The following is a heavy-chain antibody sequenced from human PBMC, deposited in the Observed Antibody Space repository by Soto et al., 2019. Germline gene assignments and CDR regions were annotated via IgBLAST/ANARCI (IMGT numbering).Heavy chain of an antibody. V-gene: IGHV3-53*01. CDR1: GFTVKSYQ. CDR3: ARDPRTTGYYGLDV. Sequence: GGSLRLSCAASGFTVKSYQMNWVRQAPGKGLEWVSVIYSGGVTYYAGSVKGRFTITRDSSKNTVYLQMNSLRAEDTAMYYCARDPRTTGYYGLDVWGQGTTVTVSS. CDR2: IYSGGVT. D-gene: IGHD3-10*01. J-gene: IGHJ6*02.